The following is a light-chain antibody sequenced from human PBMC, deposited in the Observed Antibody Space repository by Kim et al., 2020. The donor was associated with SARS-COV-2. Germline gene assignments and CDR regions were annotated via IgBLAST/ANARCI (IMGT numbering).Light chain of an antibody. J-gene: IGLJ2*01. CDR2: DNI. Sequence: SYELTRPPSVSVAPGKTATIICGGDSIGRRNVHWYQQKPGQAPVVVVYDNIDRPSGIPERFSGSNSGNTATLTISRVDAGDEADYFCQVWDSGSEHVVFGGGTQLTVL. CDR3: QVWDSGSEHVV. CDR1: SIGRRN. V-gene: IGLV3-21*03.